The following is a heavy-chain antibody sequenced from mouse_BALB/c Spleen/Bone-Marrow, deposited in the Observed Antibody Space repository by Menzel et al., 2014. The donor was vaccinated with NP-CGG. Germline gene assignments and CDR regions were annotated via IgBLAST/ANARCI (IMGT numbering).Heavy chain of an antibody. CDR1: GYTFTSYW. CDR2: IDPSDSET. CDR3: ARHHRYAYYFDY. Sequence: QVQLQQSGTELVKPGAPVNLSCKASGYTFTSYWMNWVKQRPGRGLEWIGRIDPSDSETHYNQKFKDKATLTVDKSSSTAYIQLSSLTAEDSAVYYCARHHRYAYYFDYWGQGTTLTVSS. V-gene: IGHV1-69*02. D-gene: IGHD2-14*01. J-gene: IGHJ2*01.